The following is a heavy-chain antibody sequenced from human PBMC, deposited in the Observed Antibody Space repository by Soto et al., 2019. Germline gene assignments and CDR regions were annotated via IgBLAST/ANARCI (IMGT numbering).Heavy chain of an antibody. J-gene: IGHJ4*02. Sequence: QVQLQESGPGLVKPSETLSLTCSVSGDSISRKYWSWLRQPAGGGLEWIGRIYTTGATNYNSSLKSRVSMSVATSKNQFSLRLTSVTAADTAVYFCAMTVIAPSPYLDHWGQGLLVTVSS. CDR2: IYTTGAT. CDR3: AMTVIAPSPYLDH. V-gene: IGHV4-4*07. D-gene: IGHD4-17*01. CDR1: GDSISRKY.